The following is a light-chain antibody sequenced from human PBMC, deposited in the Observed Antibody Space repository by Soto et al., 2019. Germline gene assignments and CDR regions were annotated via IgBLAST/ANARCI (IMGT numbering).Light chain of an antibody. V-gene: IGKV1-39*01. CDR3: QHSHSIPIT. CDR1: QSVSSD. Sequence: DIQMTQSPSSLSASVGDRVSITCRASQSVSSDLNWYQQKAGKAPKLLIYAASTLQSGVPSRFRVSGSWRHLTVTISSLQPEDFETYYCQHSHSIPITVGQGTRPEIK. J-gene: IGKJ5*01. CDR2: AAS.